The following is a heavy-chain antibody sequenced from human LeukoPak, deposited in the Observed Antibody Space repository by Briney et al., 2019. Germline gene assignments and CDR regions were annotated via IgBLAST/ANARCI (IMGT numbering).Heavy chain of an antibody. V-gene: IGHV1-69*13. CDR1: GGTFSSYA. D-gene: IGHD4/OR15-4a*01. Sequence: ASVKVSCKASGGTFSSYAISWVRQAPGQGLEWMGGIIPIFGTANYAQKFQGRVTITADESTSTAYMELSSLRSEDTAVYYCASGRGYNILSANLHSYYYRDVRGKGTTVT. CDR2: IIPIFGTA. J-gene: IGHJ6*03. CDR3: ASGRGYNILSANLHSYYYRDV.